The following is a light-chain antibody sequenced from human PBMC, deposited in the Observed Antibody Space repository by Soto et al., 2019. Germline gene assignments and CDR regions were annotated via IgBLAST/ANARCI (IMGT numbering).Light chain of an antibody. CDR1: QSVSSN. Sequence: EIVMTQSPATLSVSPGERATLSCRASQSVSSNLAWYQQKPGQAPRLLIYGASSRATGIPVRFSGSGSGTEFTLTISSLQSEDFAVYYCQQYNNWPLTFGQGRLPEIK. CDR3: QQYNNWPLT. CDR2: GAS. V-gene: IGKV3-15*01. J-gene: IGKJ5*01.